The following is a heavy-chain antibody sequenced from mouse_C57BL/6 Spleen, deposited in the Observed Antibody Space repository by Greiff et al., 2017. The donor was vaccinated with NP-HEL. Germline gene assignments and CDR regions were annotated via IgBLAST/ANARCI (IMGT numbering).Heavy chain of an antibody. V-gene: IGHV1-55*01. D-gene: IGHD3-3*01. CDR3: ARGRRDSSFLDY. Sequence: QVQLQQPGAELVKPGASVKMSCKASGYTFTSYWITWVKQRPGQGLEWIGDIYPGSGSTNYNEKFKSKATLTVDTSSSTAYMQLSSLTSEDSAVYYCARGRRDSSFLDYWGQGTTLTVSS. J-gene: IGHJ2*01. CDR2: IYPGSGST. CDR1: GYTFTSYW.